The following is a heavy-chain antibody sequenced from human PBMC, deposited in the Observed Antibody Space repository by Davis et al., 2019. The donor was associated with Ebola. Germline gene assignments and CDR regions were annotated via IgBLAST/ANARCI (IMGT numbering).Heavy chain of an antibody. J-gene: IGHJ2*01. V-gene: IGHV4-34*01. CDR3: ARQNWYFDL. Sequence: SETLSLTCAVYGGSFSGYYWGWIRQPPGKGLEWIGEINHSGSTNYNPSLKSRVTISVDTSKNQFSLKLSSVTAADTAVYYCARQNWYFDLWGRGTLVTVSS. CDR2: INHSGST. CDR1: GGSFSGYY.